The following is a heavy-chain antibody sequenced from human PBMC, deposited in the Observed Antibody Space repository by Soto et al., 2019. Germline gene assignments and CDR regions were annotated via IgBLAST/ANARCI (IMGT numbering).Heavy chain of an antibody. D-gene: IGHD3-10*01. J-gene: IGHJ4*02. CDR2: MNPNSGNT. V-gene: IGHV1-8*01. CDR3: ARGFIIWLGQPLLIDY. Sequence: ASVKVSCKASGYTFTSYDINWVRQATGQGLEWMGWMNPNSGNTGYAQKFQGRVTMTRNTSISTAYMELSSLRSEDKAVYYCARGFIIWLGQPLLIDYWCQGILVTVS. CDR1: GYTFTSYD.